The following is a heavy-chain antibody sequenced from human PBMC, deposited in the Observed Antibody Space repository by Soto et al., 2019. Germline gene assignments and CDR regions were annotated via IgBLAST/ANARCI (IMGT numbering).Heavy chain of an antibody. D-gene: IGHD4-4*01. V-gene: IGHV4-59*01. CDR3: ARDMEDYNGYMDV. CDR2: IYYSGST. Sequence: HPTGKGLEWIGYIYYSGSTNYNPSLKSRVTISVDTSKNQSSLKLSSVTAADTAVYYCARDMEDYNGYMDVCGKGTTVTVSS. J-gene: IGHJ6*03.